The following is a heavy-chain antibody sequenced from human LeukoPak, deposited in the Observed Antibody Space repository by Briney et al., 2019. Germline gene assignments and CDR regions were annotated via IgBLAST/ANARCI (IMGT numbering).Heavy chain of an antibody. J-gene: IGHJ4*02. D-gene: IGHD3-22*01. CDR1: GFTFSSYG. CDR2: IWYDGSNK. V-gene: IGHV3-33*01. CDR3: ARGVMYYDSSGYLFDY. Sequence: PGWSLRLSCAASGFTFSSYGMHWVRQAPGKGLEWVAIIWYDGSNKYYADSVKGRFTISRDNSKNTLYLQMNSLRAEDTAVYYCARGVMYYDSSGYLFDYWGQGILVTVSS.